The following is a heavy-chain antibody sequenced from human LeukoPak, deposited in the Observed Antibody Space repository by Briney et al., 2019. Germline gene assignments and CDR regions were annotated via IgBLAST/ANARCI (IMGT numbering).Heavy chain of an antibody. CDR1: GGSISSSSYY. Sequence: SETLSLTCTVSGGSISSSSYYWGWIRQPPGKGLEWIGSIYYSGSTYYNPSLKSRVTISVNTSKNQFSLKLSSVTAADTAVYYCASSSGWGYYFDYWGQGTLVTVSS. V-gene: IGHV4-39*07. D-gene: IGHD6-19*01. CDR3: ASSSGWGYYFDY. J-gene: IGHJ4*02. CDR2: IYYSGST.